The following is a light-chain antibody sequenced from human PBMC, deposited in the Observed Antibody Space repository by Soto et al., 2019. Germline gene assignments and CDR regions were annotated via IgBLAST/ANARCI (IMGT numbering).Light chain of an antibody. CDR3: QQFNSYPVT. Sequence: AIQLTQSPSSLSASVGDRVTITCRASQGISSALAWYQQKPGKAPKLLIYDASTLESGVPSRFSGSGSGTDFTLAISSLQPEDFATYYCQQFNSYPVTFGGGSKVEIK. CDR2: DAS. CDR1: QGISSA. J-gene: IGKJ4*01. V-gene: IGKV1-13*02.